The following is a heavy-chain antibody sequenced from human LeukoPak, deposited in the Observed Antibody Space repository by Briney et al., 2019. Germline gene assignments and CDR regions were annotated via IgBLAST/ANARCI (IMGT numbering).Heavy chain of an antibody. D-gene: IGHD1-26*01. J-gene: IGHJ4*02. CDR1: GGSISSGSYC. CDR2: IYTSGST. Sequence: SQSLSLTCTVSGGSISSGSYCWSWIRQPAGKGLEWIGRIYTSGSTNYNPSLKSRVTISVDTSKNQFSLKLSSETAADTAVYYCARNGRSYYAAPIDFWGQGTLVTVSS. V-gene: IGHV4-61*02. CDR3: ARNGRSYYAAPIDF.